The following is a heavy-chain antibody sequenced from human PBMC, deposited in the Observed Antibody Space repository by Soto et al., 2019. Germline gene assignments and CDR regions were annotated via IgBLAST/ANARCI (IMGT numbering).Heavy chain of an antibody. CDR1: GDSISSSSYY. V-gene: IGHV4-39*01. CDR3: ARVSRRYSGYDYIWFDP. Sequence: SETLSLTCTVSGDSISSSSYYWDWIRQPPGKGLEWIASIDYVGSTWYNPSLKSRVTISVDTSKNQFSLKLSSLTAADTAVYYCARVSRRYSGYDYIWFDPWGQGPLVTVS. D-gene: IGHD5-12*01. J-gene: IGHJ5*02. CDR2: IDYVGST.